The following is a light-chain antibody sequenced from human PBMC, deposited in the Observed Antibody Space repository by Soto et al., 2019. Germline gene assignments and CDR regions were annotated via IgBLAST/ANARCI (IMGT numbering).Light chain of an antibody. J-gene: IGKJ1*01. CDR2: GAS. CDR1: QSVSTR. Sequence: EIAMTQSPVTLSVSPGERATLSCRASQSVSTRLAWYQQKPGQAPRLLSYGASTRVTGTPDRFSGSGSGTEFTLTISSLQSEDFAVYYCQQYNDWPRTFGQGTKVDIK. CDR3: QQYNDWPRT. V-gene: IGKV3-15*01.